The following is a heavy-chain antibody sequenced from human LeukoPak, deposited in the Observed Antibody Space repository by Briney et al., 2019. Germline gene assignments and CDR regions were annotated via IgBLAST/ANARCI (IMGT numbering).Heavy chain of an antibody. CDR1: GYTLTELS. CDR3: ATTIFGVVIPFDY. Sequence: GASVKVSCKVSGYTLTELSMHWVRQAPGKGLEWMGGFDPEDGETIYAQKFQGRVTMTEGTSTDTAYMELSSLRSEDTAVYYCATTIFGVVIPFDYWGQGTLVTVSS. CDR2: FDPEDGET. V-gene: IGHV1-24*01. J-gene: IGHJ4*02. D-gene: IGHD3-3*01.